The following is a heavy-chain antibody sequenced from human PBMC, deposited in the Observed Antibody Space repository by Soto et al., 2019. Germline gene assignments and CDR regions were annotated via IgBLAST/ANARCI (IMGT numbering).Heavy chain of an antibody. CDR2: ISPDGSDV. D-gene: IGHD6-19*01. Sequence: PGGSLRLSCAASGFPFTNYWMNWVRQTPGKGLMWVSRISPDGSDVGYADSVEGRFTVSRDNAKNTLYLQMHSLRAEDTAMYYCEKTAEAVAGTVYGYWGQGILVTVSS. CDR3: EKTAEAVAGTVYGY. CDR1: GFPFTNYW. V-gene: IGHV3-74*01. J-gene: IGHJ4*02.